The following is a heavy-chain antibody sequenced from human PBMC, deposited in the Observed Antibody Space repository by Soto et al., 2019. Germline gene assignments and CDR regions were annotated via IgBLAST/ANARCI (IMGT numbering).Heavy chain of an antibody. Sequence: SETLSLTCTVSGGSISSSSYYWGWIRQPPGKGLEWIGSIYYSGSTYYNPSLKSRVTISVDTSKNQFSLKLSSVTAADTAVYYCASGLRFSEDGYYYDGMDVWGQGTTVT. CDR1: GGSISSSSYY. V-gene: IGHV4-39*01. J-gene: IGHJ6*02. CDR3: ASGLRFSEDGYYYDGMDV. CDR2: IYYSGST. D-gene: IGHD3-3*01.